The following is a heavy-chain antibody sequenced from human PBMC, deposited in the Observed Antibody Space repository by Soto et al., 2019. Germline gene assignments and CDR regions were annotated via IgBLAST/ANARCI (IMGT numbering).Heavy chain of an antibody. CDR2: IHWDDDK. CDR1: GFSFTSSEVR. J-gene: IGHJ5*02. V-gene: IGHV2-70*04. D-gene: IGHD5-18*01. Sequence: SGPTLVNPTQTLTLTCTFSGFSFTSSEVRVSWIRQPPGKPLELLARIHWDDDKFYSPTLKTRLTISKDTSKNQVVLTMTNMEPVDKAIYYGARMLPNGYTYGDPWFDPCGAGTLVTVST. CDR3: ARMLPNGYTYGDPWFDP.